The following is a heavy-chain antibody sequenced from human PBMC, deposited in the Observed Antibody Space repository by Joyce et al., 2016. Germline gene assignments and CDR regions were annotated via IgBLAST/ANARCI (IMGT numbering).Heavy chain of an antibody. Sequence: EVHLVESGGGLVQPGGSLRLSCAASGFTFNSYWMAWVRQTPNWGLEWVANIKQNGGEQNYVDAVRGRFTISRDNAKNTLYLQMNSLGAEDTAVYYCVRDKWNSGNYPYYFDYWGQGTLVTVSS. CDR1: GFTFNSYW. CDR3: VRDKWNSGNYPYYFDY. V-gene: IGHV3-7*01. D-gene: IGHD1-26*01. CDR2: IKQNGGEQ. J-gene: IGHJ4*02.